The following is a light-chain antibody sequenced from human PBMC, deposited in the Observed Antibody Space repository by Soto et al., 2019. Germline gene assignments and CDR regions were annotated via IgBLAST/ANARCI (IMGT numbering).Light chain of an antibody. CDR2: DVN. Sequence: QSVLTQPASVSGSPGQSITISCTGTSSDVGGYNYVSWYQQHPGKAPKLMIYDVNNRPSGVSNRFSGSKSGNTASLTISGLQAEDEADYYCSSYTTSNTYVVFGGGTKVTVL. CDR1: SSDVGGYNY. V-gene: IGLV2-14*01. J-gene: IGLJ2*01. CDR3: SSYTTSNTYVV.